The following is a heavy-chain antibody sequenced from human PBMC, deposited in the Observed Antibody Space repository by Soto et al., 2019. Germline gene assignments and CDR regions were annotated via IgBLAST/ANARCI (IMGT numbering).Heavy chain of an antibody. CDR2: ISAYNGDT. CDR3: ARDPPFSGILRGTPLMDV. Sequence: ASVKVSCKASGYSFTTHGISWVRRAPGHGLEWMGWISAYNGDTHYVQRFQGRLTMTTDTSTSTAYMELGSLTSDDTAVYYCARDPPFSGILRGTPLMDVWGQGTTVTGSS. CDR1: GYSFTTHG. V-gene: IGHV1-18*04. J-gene: IGHJ6*02. D-gene: IGHD4-17*01.